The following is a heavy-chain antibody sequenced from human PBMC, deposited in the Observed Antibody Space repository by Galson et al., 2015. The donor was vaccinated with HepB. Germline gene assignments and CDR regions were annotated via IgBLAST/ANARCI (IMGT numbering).Heavy chain of an antibody. V-gene: IGHV3-7*01. CDR1: GFSFSSYW. Sequence: SLRLSCAASGFSFSSYWMRWVRQTPGKGLEWVANINRDGSEKYYVDSVKGRFTISRDNAKNSLFLHTDSLRGEDTAVYYCARLYCEPVRCYAFDIWGQGTMVTVSS. CDR2: INRDGSEK. D-gene: IGHD2-21*01. J-gene: IGHJ3*02. CDR3: ARLYCEPVRCYAFDI.